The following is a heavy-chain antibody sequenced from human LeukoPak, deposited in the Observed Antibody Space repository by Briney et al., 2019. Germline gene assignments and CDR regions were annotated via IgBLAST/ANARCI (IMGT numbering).Heavy chain of an antibody. CDR2: INHSGST. CDR3: ARGSKPYGSGSYWGFDP. J-gene: IGHJ5*02. D-gene: IGHD3-10*01. CDR1: GGSFSGYY. Sequence: SETLALTCAVYGGSFSGYYWSWIRQPPGKGLEWIGEINHSGSTNYNPSLKSRVTISVDTSKNQFSLKLSSVTAADTAVYYCARGSKPYGSGSYWGFDPWGQGTLVTVSS. V-gene: IGHV4-34*01.